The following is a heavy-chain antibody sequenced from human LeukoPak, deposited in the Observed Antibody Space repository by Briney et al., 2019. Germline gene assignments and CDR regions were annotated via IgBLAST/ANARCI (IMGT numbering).Heavy chain of an antibody. Sequence: SVKVSCKASGGTFSNYAISWVRQAPGQGLEWMGGIIPIFGTANYAQKFQGRVTITTDESTSTDYMELSTLRSEDTAVYYCARGAILEWLPLSDSSRYYLDYWGQGTLVTVSS. D-gene: IGHD3-3*02. V-gene: IGHV1-69*05. CDR1: GGTFSNYA. J-gene: IGHJ4*02. CDR2: IIPIFGTA. CDR3: ARGAILEWLPLSDSSRYYLDY.